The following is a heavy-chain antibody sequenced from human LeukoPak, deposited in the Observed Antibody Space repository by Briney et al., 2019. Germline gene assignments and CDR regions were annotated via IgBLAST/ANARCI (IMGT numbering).Heavy chain of an antibody. Sequence: ASVKVSCTASGYTFTSYGISWVRQAPGQGLEWMGWISAYNGNTNYAQKLQGRVTMTTETSTSTAYMELRSLRSDDTAVYYCGREVDTGMVKYYYGMDVWGQGTTVTVSS. J-gene: IGHJ6*02. CDR1: GYTFTSYG. D-gene: IGHD5-18*01. CDR2: ISAYNGNT. V-gene: IGHV1-18*01. CDR3: GREVDTGMVKYYYGMDV.